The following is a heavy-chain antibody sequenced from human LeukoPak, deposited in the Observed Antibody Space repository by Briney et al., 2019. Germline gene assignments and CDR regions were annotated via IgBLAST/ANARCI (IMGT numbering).Heavy chain of an antibody. CDR2: VNPKSGGT. CDR3: ATRPQRRIAASDLNWLGP. D-gene: IGHD6-13*01. J-gene: IGHJ5*02. V-gene: IGHV1-2*02. Sequence: GASVKVSCKASGYRFSDYYIHWVRQAPGQGFEWMGWVNPKSGGTLYPQNFQGRVTMTRDTSINTVYMELTSLRSDDTAIYYCATRPQRRIAASDLNWLGPWGPGTLVTVSS. CDR1: GYRFSDYY.